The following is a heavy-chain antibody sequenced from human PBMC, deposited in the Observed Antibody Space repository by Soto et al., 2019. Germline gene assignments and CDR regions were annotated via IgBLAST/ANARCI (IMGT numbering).Heavy chain of an antibody. V-gene: IGHV4-59*08. CDR1: GGSISSHY. Sequence: SETLSLTCTVSGGSISSHYWSLLRQPHGKGLEWIGYIYYSGSTNYNPSLKSRVTISVDTSKNQFSLKLSSVTAADTAVYYCASTTYYDILTGYPEWWFDPWGQGTLVTVSS. D-gene: IGHD3-9*01. CDR2: IYYSGST. CDR3: ASTTYYDILTGYPEWWFDP. J-gene: IGHJ5*02.